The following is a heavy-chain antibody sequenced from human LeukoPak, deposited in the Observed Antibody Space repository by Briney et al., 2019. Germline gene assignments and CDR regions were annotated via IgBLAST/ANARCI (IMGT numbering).Heavy chain of an antibody. J-gene: IGHJ3*02. CDR2: ISYSGNT. CDR3: ARHCCSGPAKRVFDI. V-gene: IGHV4-39*01. Sequence: SETLSLTCTVSGGSIISSDYHWGWVRQPPGKGLEWIGTISYSGNTDYNPSLRSRVTISVDTSNNQFSLRLGSVTAVDTAVYHCARHCCSGPAKRVFDIWGQGTMVTVSS. D-gene: IGHD2-15*01. CDR1: GGSIISSDYH.